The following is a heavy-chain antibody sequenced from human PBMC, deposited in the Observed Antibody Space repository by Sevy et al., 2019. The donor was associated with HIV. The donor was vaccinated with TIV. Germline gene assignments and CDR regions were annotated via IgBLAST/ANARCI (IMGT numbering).Heavy chain of an antibody. J-gene: IGHJ3*02. Sequence: GGSLRLSCAASGFTFSSYAMSWVRQAPGKGLEWVSAISGSGGSTYYADSVKGRFTISRDNSKKTLYLQMNSLRAEDTAVYYCAKDKVGATTSDAFDIWGQGTMVTVSS. CDR1: GFTFSSYA. CDR2: ISGSGGST. D-gene: IGHD1-26*01. V-gene: IGHV3-23*01. CDR3: AKDKVGATTSDAFDI.